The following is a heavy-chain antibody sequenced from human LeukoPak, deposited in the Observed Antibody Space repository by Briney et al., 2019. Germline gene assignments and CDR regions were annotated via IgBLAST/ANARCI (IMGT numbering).Heavy chain of an antibody. Sequence: PSETLSLTCSVSGDSISSTTYYWGWIRQPPGKGLQWIGNINYSGSPCYNPSLKSRVTISVDTPKNQFSLKLSSVAAADTAVYYCARRRAGSSKLGDWGQGTLVTVSS. CDR2: INYSGSP. J-gene: IGHJ4*02. D-gene: IGHD1-26*01. CDR3: ARRRAGSSKLGD. CDR1: GDSISSTTYY. V-gene: IGHV4-39*01.